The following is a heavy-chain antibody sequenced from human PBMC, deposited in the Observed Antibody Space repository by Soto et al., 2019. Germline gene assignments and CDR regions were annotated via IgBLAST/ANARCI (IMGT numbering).Heavy chain of an antibody. V-gene: IGHV3-73*01. D-gene: IGHD5-18*01. J-gene: IGHJ6*02. CDR2: IRSKANSYAT. CDR3: TRQSRGYSYGYYYYYGMDV. CDR1: GFTFSGSA. Sequence: PGGSLRLSCAASGFTFSGSAMHWVRQASGKGLEWVGRIRSKANSYATAYAASVKGRFTISRDDSKNTAYLQMNRLKTEDTAVYYCTRQSRGYSYGYYYYYGMDVWGQGTTVTVSS.